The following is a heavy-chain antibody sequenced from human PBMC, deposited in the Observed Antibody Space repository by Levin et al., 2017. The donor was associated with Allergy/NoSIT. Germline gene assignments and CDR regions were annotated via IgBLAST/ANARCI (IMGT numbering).Heavy chain of an antibody. D-gene: IGHD3-10*01. Sequence: PGGSLRLSCAASGFTFSSYAMHWVRQAPGKGLEWVAVISYDGSNKYYADSVKGRFTISRDNSKNTLYLQMNSLRAEDTAVYYCARDDGGFGTMGSRDWSQGTLVTVSS. CDR3: ARDDGGFGTMGSRD. CDR1: GFTFSSYA. CDR2: ISYDGSNK. J-gene: IGHJ4*02. V-gene: IGHV3-30-3*01.